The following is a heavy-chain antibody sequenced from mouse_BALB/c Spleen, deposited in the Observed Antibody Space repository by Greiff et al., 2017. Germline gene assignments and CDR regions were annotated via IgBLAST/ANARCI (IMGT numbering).Heavy chain of an antibody. V-gene: IGHV2-2*02. J-gene: IGHJ1*01. Sequence: VKLVESGPGLVQPSQSLSITCTVSGFSLTSYGVHWVRQSPGKGLEWLGVIWSGGSTDYNAAFISRLSISKDNSKSQVFFKMNSLQANDTAIYYCARNRGPWYFDVWGAGTTVTVSS. CDR2: IWSGGST. D-gene: IGHD3-1*01. CDR3: ARNRGPWYFDV. CDR1: GFSLTSYG.